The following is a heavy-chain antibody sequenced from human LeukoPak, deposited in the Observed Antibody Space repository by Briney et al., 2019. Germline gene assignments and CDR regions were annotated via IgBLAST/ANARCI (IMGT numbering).Heavy chain of an antibody. CDR1: GFTFSSYA. J-gene: IGHJ6*03. D-gene: IGHD3-22*01. CDR2: ISYDGSNK. CDR3: AKGSGDSSGYYYDYYYYYMDV. Sequence: GGSLRLSCAASGFTFSSYAMYWVRQAPGKGLERVAVISYDGSNKYYADSVKGRFSISRDNSKKTLYLQMNSLRAEDTAVYYCAKGSGDSSGYYYDYYYYYMDVWGKGTTVTVSS. V-gene: IGHV3-30-3*01.